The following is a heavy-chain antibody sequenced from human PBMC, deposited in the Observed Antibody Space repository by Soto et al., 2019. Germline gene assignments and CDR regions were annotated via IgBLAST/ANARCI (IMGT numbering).Heavy chain of an antibody. V-gene: IGHV1-8*01. CDR3: EVTTGY. Sequence: QVQVVQSRAEVKKPGASVKVSCKTSGYTFTDYDINWIRQAPGQGLEWMGWVSPDSGNAGYAPQFQGRVSMTSDTSISTVYIELSSLRAEDTAVYFCEVTTGYWGQGTMVTVSS. D-gene: IGHD2-21*02. CDR1: GYTFTDYD. CDR2: VSPDSGNA. J-gene: IGHJ4*02.